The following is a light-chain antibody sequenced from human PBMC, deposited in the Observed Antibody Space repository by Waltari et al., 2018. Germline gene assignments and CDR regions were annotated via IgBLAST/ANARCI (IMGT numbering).Light chain of an antibody. CDR1: PSLDTW. J-gene: IGKJ1*01. CDR3: QQYNSYPWT. Sequence: DSRLTQSPSTLSASVGDTVTITRRASPSLDTWLAWYQQKPGKAPNLLIYKASSLYTGVPSRFSGSGSGTEFTLTISSLQPDDVASYYCQQYNSYPWTFGQGTKVQI. CDR2: KAS. V-gene: IGKV1-5*03.